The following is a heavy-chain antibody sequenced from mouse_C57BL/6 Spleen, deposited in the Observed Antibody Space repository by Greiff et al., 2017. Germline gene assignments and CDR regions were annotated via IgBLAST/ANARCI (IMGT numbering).Heavy chain of an antibody. Sequence: EVKLMESGGGLVQPKGSLKLSCAASGFSFNTYAMNWVRQAPGKGLEWVARIRSKSNNYAPYYADSVKDRFTISRDDSESMLYLQMNNLKTEDTAMYYCAEESPYYGSRFAYWGQGTLVTVSA. V-gene: IGHV10-1*01. CDR1: GFSFNTYA. J-gene: IGHJ3*01. CDR2: IRSKSNNYAP. CDR3: AEESPYYGSRFAY. D-gene: IGHD1-1*01.